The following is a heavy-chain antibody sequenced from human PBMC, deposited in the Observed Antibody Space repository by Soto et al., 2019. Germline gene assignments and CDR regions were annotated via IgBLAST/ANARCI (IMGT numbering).Heavy chain of an antibody. J-gene: IGHJ6*03. Sequence: GGSLRLSCAASGFTFSGSAMHWVRQASGKGLEWVGRIRSKANSYVTAYAASVKGRFTISGDDSKNTAYLQMNSLKTEDTAVYYCTRHIGYFDSPKMTTTTDYYMDVWGKGTTVTVSS. V-gene: IGHV3-73*01. CDR1: GFTFSGSA. D-gene: IGHD3-9*01. CDR3: TRHIGYFDSPKMTTTTDYYMDV. CDR2: IRSKANSYVT.